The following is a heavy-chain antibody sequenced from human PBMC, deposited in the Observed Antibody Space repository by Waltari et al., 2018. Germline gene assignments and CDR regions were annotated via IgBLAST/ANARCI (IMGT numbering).Heavy chain of an antibody. CDR1: GFTFSSYA. J-gene: IGHJ4*02. Sequence: EVQLLESGGGLVQPGGSLRLSCAASGFTFSSYAMSWVRQAPGKGLECVSAISGSGGSTYYSDSVKGRFTISRDNSKNTLYLQMNSLIAEDTAVYYCAKAGRGDGPLYYWGQGTLVTVSS. D-gene: IGHD3-16*01. CDR2: ISGSGGST. V-gene: IGHV3-23*01. CDR3: AKAGRGDGPLYY.